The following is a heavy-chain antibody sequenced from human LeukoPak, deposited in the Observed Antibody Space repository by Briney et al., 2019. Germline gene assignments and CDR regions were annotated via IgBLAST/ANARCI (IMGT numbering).Heavy chain of an antibody. CDR3: AKDARRPFYYGSGSYFDY. CDR2: ISGSGGST. Sequence: PGESLRLSCAASGFTFSSYAMSWVRQAPGKGLEWVSAISGSGGSTYYADSVKGRFTISRDNSKNTLYLQMNSLRAEDTAVYYCAKDARRPFYYGSGSYFDYWGQGTLATVSS. V-gene: IGHV3-23*01. CDR1: GFTFSSYA. J-gene: IGHJ4*02. D-gene: IGHD3-10*01.